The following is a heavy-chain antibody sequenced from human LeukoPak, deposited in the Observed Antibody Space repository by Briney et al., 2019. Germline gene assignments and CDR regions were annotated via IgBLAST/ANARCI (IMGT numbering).Heavy chain of an antibody. V-gene: IGHV3-74*01. J-gene: IGHJ4*02. CDR1: GFTFSAYW. Sequence: GGSLRLSCAASGFTFSAYWMHWVRQAPGKGLVWVSRINTDGSSPTYAASVKGRFTITRDNAKNTLYLQMNSLTAEDTAVYYCARGLLTVEMATIADYWGQGTLVTVSS. D-gene: IGHD5-24*01. CDR2: INTDGSSP. CDR3: ARGLLTVEMATIADY.